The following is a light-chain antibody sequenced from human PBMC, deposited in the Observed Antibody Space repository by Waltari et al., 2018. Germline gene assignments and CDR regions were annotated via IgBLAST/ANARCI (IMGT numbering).Light chain of an antibody. CDR2: DVS. J-gene: IGLJ2*01. V-gene: IGLV2-14*03. CDR3: SSYTSTSTLV. CDR1: SSDVGGYNY. Sequence: QSALTQPASVSGSPGQSITISCSGTSSDVGGYNYVSWYQQHPGKAPKLMIYDVSKRPSGVSIRCSGSKSGNTASLTISGLQAEDEADYYCSSYTSTSTLVFGGVTKVTVL.